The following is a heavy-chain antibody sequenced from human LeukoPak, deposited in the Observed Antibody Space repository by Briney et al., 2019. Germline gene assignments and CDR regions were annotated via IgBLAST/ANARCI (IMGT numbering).Heavy chain of an antibody. V-gene: IGHV4-61*02. CDR2: IYISGST. Sequence: SETLSLTCTVSGGSINSGYSWTWIRQPAGKGLEWIGRIYISGSTDYNVSLKSRITISMDTSKNQFSLEMSSVTAADTAVYYCTRGWSSAGAFDIWGQGTMVTVSS. CDR3: TRGWSSAGAFDI. J-gene: IGHJ3*02. D-gene: IGHD6-19*01. CDR1: GGSINSGYS.